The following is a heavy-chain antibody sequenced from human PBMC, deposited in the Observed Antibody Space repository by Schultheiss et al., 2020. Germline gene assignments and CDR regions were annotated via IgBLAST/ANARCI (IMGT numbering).Heavy chain of an antibody. J-gene: IGHJ4*02. V-gene: IGHV4-59*01. CDR1: GGSISSNY. D-gene: IGHD4-17*01. Sequence: SQTLSLTCTVSGGSISSNYWSWIRQPPGKGLEWIGYSYYSGSTNYNASLKSRVTISVDTSKNQFSLKLSSVTAADTAVYYCARDSDYGDYFPFDYGGQGTLVTVCS. CDR3: ARDSDYGDYFPFDY. CDR2: SYYSGST.